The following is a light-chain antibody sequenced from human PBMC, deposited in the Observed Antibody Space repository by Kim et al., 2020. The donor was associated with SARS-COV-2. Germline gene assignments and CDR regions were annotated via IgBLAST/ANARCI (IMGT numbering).Light chain of an antibody. CDR1: QSISNY. J-gene: IGKJ4*01. Sequence: SPGKSPTLSCKASQSISNYLAGYQQTPGQAPRLLIYDASNGAPGIPARFSGSGSGTDFTLSISSLQPEDFAVYFCQQRNNWPHLTFGGGTKVDI. V-gene: IGKV3-11*01. CDR2: DAS. CDR3: QQRNNWPHLT.